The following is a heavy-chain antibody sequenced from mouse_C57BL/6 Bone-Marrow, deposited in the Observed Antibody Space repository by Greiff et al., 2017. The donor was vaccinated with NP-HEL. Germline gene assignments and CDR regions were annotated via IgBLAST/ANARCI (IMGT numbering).Heavy chain of an antibody. V-gene: IGHV1-7*01. CDR3: ARSFYYGYVPIAY. CDR2: SNPSSGYT. D-gene: IGHD2-2*01. CDR1: GYTFTSYW. Sequence: VQLQQSGAELAKPGASVKLSCKASGYTFTSYWMHWVKPRPGQGLEWIGYSNPSSGYTTYNQKFKDKATLTADKSSSTAYMQLGSLTYEDSAVYYCARSFYYGYVPIAYWGQGTLVTVSA. J-gene: IGHJ3*01.